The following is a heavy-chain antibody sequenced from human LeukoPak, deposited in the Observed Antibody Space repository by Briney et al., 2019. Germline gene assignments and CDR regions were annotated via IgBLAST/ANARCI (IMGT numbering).Heavy chain of an antibody. CDR1: VFTFSSYS. CDR2: ISSSSSYI. CDR3: ARDYWNDGYSDY. V-gene: IGHV3-21*01. Sequence: GGSLRLSCAASVFTFSSYSMNWVRQAPGKGLECVSSISSSSSYIYYADSVKGRFTISRDNAKNSLYLQMNSLRAEDTAVYYCARDYWNDGYSDYWGEGTLVTVSS. J-gene: IGHJ4*02. D-gene: IGHD1-1*01.